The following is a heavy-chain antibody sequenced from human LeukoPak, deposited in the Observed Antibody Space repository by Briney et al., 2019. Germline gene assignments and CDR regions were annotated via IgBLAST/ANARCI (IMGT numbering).Heavy chain of an antibody. CDR2: INSKSRYI. J-gene: IGHJ4*02. D-gene: IGHD6-6*01. CDR3: ARADSSSSRLDC. CDR1: GFTSSSYS. Sequence: GGSLRLSCAASGFTSSSYSMNWVRQAPGKGLEWVSSINSKSRYIYCADSLKGRFTISRDNGKNSVYLQMNSLRAEDTAVYFCARADSSSSRLDCWGQGTLVTVSS. V-gene: IGHV3-21*01.